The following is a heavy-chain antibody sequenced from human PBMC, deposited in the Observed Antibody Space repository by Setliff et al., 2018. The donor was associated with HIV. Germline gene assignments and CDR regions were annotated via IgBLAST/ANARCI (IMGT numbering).Heavy chain of an antibody. CDR1: GGSISSGGYY. V-gene: IGHV4-31*03. J-gene: IGHJ4*02. Sequence: KPSETLSLTCTVSGGSISSGGYYWSWIRQHPGKGLEWIGYIYYTGSTDYNPSLKSRVTISLDTSKNQFSLKLRSVTAADSAVYYCARQGRPGDFDSWGQGTLVTVSS. CDR3: ARQGRPGDFDS. CDR2: IYYTGST. D-gene: IGHD7-27*01.